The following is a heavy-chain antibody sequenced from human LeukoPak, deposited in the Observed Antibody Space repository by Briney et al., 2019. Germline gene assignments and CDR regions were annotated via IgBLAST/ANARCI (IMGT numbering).Heavy chain of an antibody. CDR1: GGTFSSYA. V-gene: IGHV1-69*06. CDR2: IIPIFGTA. D-gene: IGHD2-15*01. J-gene: IGHJ3*02. CDR3: ARTISYRWSDAFDI. Sequence: SVKVSCKASGGTFSSYAISWVRQAPGQGLEWMGGIIPIFGTANYAQKFQGRVTITADKSTSTAYMELSSLRSEGTAVYYCARTISYRWSDAFDIWGQGTMVTVSS.